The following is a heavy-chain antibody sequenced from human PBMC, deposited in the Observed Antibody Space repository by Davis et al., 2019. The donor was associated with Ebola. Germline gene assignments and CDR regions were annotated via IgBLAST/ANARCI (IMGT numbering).Heavy chain of an antibody. J-gene: IGHJ4*02. D-gene: IGHD3-10*01. Sequence: GSLRLSCAVYGGSFSGYYWSWIRQPPGKGLEWIGEINHSGSTNYNPSLKSRVTISVDTSKNQFSLKLSSVTAADTAVYYCARRPAMRGDYFLYWGQGTLVTVSS. V-gene: IGHV4-34*01. CDR1: GGSFSGYY. CDR3: ARRPAMRGDYFLY. CDR2: INHSGST.